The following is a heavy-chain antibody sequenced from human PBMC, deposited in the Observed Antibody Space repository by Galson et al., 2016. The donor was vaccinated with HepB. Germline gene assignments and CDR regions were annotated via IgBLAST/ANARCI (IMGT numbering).Heavy chain of an antibody. CDR3: VKGGSSSVYYYYGMDV. Sequence: SLRLSCAASGFTFDSSAMSWVRQAPGKGLEWVSSISASAGSTYYADSVKGRFTISRDNSKNTLYLQMSSLRVEDTAVYYCVKGGSSSVYYYYGMDVWGQGTTVTVSS. D-gene: IGHD6-13*01. J-gene: IGHJ6*02. V-gene: IGHV3-23*01. CDR1: GFTFDSSA. CDR2: ISASAGST.